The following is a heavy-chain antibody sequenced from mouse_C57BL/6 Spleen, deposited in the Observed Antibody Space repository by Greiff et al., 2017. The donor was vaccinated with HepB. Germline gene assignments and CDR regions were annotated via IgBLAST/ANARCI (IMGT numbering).Heavy chain of an antibody. J-gene: IGHJ2*01. V-gene: IGHV1-4*01. CDR3: DRDDDSPYFGC. CDR1: GYTFTSYT. Sequence: QVQLQQSGAELARPGASVKMSCKASGYTFTSYTMHWVKQRPGQGLEWIGYINPSSGYTKYNQKFKDKATLTADKSSSTTYMHLSSLTSEDSAVYYCDRDDDSPYFGCWGQGTTLTVSS. D-gene: IGHD2-3*01. CDR2: INPSSGYT.